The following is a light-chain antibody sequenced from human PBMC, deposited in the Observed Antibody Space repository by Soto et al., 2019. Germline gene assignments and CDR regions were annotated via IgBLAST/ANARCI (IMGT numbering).Light chain of an antibody. CDR3: QQYQSYAET. V-gene: IGKV1-5*01. Sequence: DIQMTQSPSTLSASVGDRVTITCRASQSVSTRLAWYQQKPGKAPKLLIYDASSLQTGVPSRFSGSGSGAEFTLTISSLQPDDFATYYCQQYQSYAETFCHGTKVEIK. CDR2: DAS. J-gene: IGKJ1*01. CDR1: QSVSTR.